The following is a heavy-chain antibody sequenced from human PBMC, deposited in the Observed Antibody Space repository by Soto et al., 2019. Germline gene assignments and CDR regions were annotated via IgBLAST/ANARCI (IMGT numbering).Heavy chain of an antibody. Sequence: GESLKISCKGSGYTFTTYWIGWVRQMPGKGLEWMGIIYPGDSETRYSPSFQGQVTISADKAINTAYLQWNSLKAPDTAIYYCARCPAARQWLLCDYWGQGTLVTVSS. V-gene: IGHV5-51*01. D-gene: IGHD2-2*01. J-gene: IGHJ4*02. CDR3: ARCPAARQWLLCDY. CDR2: IYPGDSET. CDR1: GYTFTTYW.